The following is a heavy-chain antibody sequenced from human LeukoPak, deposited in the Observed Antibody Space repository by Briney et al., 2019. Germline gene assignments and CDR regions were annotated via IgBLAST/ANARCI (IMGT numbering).Heavy chain of an antibody. CDR2: INHSGST. J-gene: IGHJ4*02. V-gene: IGHV4-34*01. Sequence: PSETLSLTCAVYGGSFSGYYWSWIRQPPDKGLEWIGEINHSGSTNYNPSLKSRVTISVDTSKNQFSLKLSSVTAADTGVLEVLAATVFDYWGQGTLVTVSS. CDR1: GGSFSGYY. CDR3: LAATVFDY. D-gene: IGHD2-15*01.